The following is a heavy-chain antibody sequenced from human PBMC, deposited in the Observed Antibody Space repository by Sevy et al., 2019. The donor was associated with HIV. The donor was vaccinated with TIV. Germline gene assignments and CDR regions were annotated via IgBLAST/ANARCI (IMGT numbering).Heavy chain of an antibody. D-gene: IGHD3-22*01. CDR2: IYYSGST. CDR3: ARSITMIVVVSLAFDI. J-gene: IGHJ3*02. CDR1: GGSISSGDYY. Sequence: SETLSLTSTVSGGSISSGDYYWSWIRQPPGKGLEWIGYIYYSGSTYYNPSLKSRVTISVDTSKNQFSLKLSSVTAADTAVYYCARSITMIVVVSLAFDIWGQGTMVTVSS. V-gene: IGHV4-30-4*01.